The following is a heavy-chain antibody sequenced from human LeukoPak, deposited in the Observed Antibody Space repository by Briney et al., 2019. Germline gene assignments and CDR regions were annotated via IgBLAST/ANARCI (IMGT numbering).Heavy chain of an antibody. D-gene: IGHD2-2*02. J-gene: IGHJ5*02. CDR3: ARGGVVVPAAISWFDP. V-gene: IGHV4-39*07. Sequence: SETLSLTCTVSGDSISSSSYYWGWIRQPPGKGLEWIGNIYYSGRTYYNPSLKRGVTISIDTSKNQFSLKLSSVTAADTAVYYCARGGVVVPAAISWFDPWGQGTLVTVSS. CDR1: GDSISSSSYY. CDR2: IYYSGRT.